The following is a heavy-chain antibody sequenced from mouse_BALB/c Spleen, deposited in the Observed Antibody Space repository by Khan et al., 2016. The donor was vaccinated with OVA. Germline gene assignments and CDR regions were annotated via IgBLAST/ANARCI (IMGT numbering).Heavy chain of an antibody. Sequence: EVELVESGGDVVKPGGSLKLSCAASGFTFSTYGMSWVRPTPDKRLEWVATVSTGGHYTYYPDTVKGRFTISRDNAKNTLYLQLSSLKSEETAIFYSARLAYYYGSEGFAYWGQGTLVTVSA. CDR3: ARLAYYYGSEGFAY. J-gene: IGHJ3*01. V-gene: IGHV5-6*01. CDR2: VSTGGHYT. D-gene: IGHD1-1*01. CDR1: GFTFSTYG.